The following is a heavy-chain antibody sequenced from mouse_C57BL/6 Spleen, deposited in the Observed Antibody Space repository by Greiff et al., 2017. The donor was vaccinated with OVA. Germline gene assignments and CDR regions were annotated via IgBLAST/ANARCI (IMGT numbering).Heavy chain of an antibody. D-gene: IGHD1-1*01. CDR1: GFSLTSYG. J-gene: IGHJ4*01. CDR3: AKNYYGLYAMDY. Sequence: VKLVESGPGLVQPSQSLSITCTVSGFSLTSYGVHWVRQSPGKGLEWLGVIWRGGSTDYNAAFMSRLSITKDNSKSQVFFKMNSLQADDTAIYYCAKNYYGLYAMDYWGQGTSVTVSS. V-gene: IGHV2-5*01. CDR2: IWRGGST.